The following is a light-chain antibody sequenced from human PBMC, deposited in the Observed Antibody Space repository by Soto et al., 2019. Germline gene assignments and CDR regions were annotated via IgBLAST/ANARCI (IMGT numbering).Light chain of an antibody. CDR3: QQYSTSLPWT. Sequence: EIVLTQSPGTLSLSPGERVTLSCRASQSVSSSYLAWYQQKPGQAPRLLIYGASTRATGIPDRFSGSGSGTDFTLTICRLEPEDFAVYYCQQYSTSLPWTFGQGTKVEIK. J-gene: IGKJ1*01. CDR1: QSVSSSY. CDR2: GAS. V-gene: IGKV3-20*01.